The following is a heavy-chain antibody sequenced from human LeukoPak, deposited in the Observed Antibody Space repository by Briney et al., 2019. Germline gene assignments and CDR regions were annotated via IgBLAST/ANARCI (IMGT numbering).Heavy chain of an antibody. CDR1: GYTFTSYG. D-gene: IGHD3-9*01. Sequence: ASVKVSCKASGYTFTSYGMNWVRQAPGQGLEWMGWINTNTGNPTYGQDFTGRFVFSLDTSVSTAYLQISSLKAEDTAVYYCAREMYYDILTGSNGFDYWGQGTLVTVSS. V-gene: IGHV7-4-1*02. CDR2: INTNTGNP. CDR3: AREMYYDILTGSNGFDY. J-gene: IGHJ4*02.